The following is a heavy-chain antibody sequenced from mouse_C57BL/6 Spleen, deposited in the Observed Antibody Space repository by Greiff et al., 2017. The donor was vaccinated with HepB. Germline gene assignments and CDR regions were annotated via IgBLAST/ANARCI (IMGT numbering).Heavy chain of an antibody. CDR2: IYPGDGDT. CDR3: ARRGYGSSGYFDV. V-gene: IGHV1-82*01. J-gene: IGHJ1*03. Sequence: VKLVESGPELVKPGASVKISCKASGYAFSSSWMNWVKQRPGKGLEWIGRIYPGDGDTNYNGKFKGKATLTADKSSSTAYMQLSSLTSEDSAVYYCARRGYGSSGYFDVWGTGATVTVSS. CDR1: GYAFSSSW. D-gene: IGHD1-3*01.